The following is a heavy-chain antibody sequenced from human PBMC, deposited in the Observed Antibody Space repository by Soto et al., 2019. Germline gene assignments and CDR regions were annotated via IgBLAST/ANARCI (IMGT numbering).Heavy chain of an antibody. CDR2: INAGNGNT. Sequence: QVQLVQSGAEVKKPGASVMVSCKASGYTFSNYGIHWVRQAPGQRLEWMGWINAGNGNTKYSQKFQDRVTITRDTSATTAYMELSNLRSEDTAVFYCARSGYSSGWYHWYFDLWGRGTLVTVSS. V-gene: IGHV1-3*01. CDR3: ARSGYSSGWYHWYFDL. J-gene: IGHJ2*01. D-gene: IGHD6-19*01. CDR1: GYTFSNYG.